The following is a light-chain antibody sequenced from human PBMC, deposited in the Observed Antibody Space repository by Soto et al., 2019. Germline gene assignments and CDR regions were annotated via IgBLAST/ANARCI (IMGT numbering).Light chain of an antibody. CDR3: QQYDSYAWT. CDR1: QSVGSD. Sequence: EIVMTQSPATLSVSQGERATLSCMASQSVGSDLAWYQQKPGQAPRLVIYDIFTRATGVPTRISGIGSGTEFTLTITSLQPDDFATYYCQQYDSYAWTFGQGTNVDIK. J-gene: IGKJ1*01. V-gene: IGKV3D-15*01. CDR2: DIF.